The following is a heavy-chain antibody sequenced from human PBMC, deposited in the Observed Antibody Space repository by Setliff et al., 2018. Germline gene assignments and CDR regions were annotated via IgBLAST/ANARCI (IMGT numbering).Heavy chain of an antibody. CDR2: IYTSGST. Sequence: SETLSLTCAVSGGSISSGTYYWSWIRQPAGKGLEWIGRIYTSGSTNYNPSLKSRVTMSLDTSKNQFSLKLSSVTAADTAVYYCARDQWVRSPPLYFSYSMDVWGQGTTVTVSS. CDR3: ARDQWVRSPPLYFSYSMDV. D-gene: IGHD5-12*01. J-gene: IGHJ6*02. V-gene: IGHV4-61*02. CDR1: GGSISSGTYY.